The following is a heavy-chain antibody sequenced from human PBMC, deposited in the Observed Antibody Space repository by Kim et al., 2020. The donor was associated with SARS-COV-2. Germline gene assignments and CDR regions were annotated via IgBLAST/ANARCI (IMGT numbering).Heavy chain of an antibody. D-gene: IGHD2-2*01. CDR2: ISAYNGNT. Sequence: ASVKVSCKASGYTFTSYGISWVRQAPGQGLEWMGWISAYNGNTNYAQKLQGRVTMTTDTSTSTAYMELRSLRSDDTAVYYCARDRVVVPAAGGGAYWGQGTLVTVSS. V-gene: IGHV1-18*04. J-gene: IGHJ4*02. CDR3: ARDRVVVPAAGGGAY. CDR1: GYTFTSYG.